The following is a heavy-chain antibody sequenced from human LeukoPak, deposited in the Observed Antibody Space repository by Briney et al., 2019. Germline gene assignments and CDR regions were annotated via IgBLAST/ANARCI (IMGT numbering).Heavy chain of an antibody. CDR1: GFTFSSYA. D-gene: IGHD1-1*01. CDR3: AKFVHIAFDI. V-gene: IGHV3-23*01. Sequence: RGSLRLSCAASGFTFSSYAMSWVRQAPGKGLECVSAISGSGGSTYYADSAKGRFTISRDNSKNTLYLHMNSLRAEDTAVYYCAKFVHIAFDIRGQGTMVTVSS. J-gene: IGHJ3*02. CDR2: ISGSGGST.